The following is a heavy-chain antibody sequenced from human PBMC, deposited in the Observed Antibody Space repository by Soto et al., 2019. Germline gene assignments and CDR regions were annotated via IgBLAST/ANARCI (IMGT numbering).Heavy chain of an antibody. CDR2: IYYSGST. CDR1: GGSISSYY. CDR3: ARKASYYYGSSGYYFDY. Sequence: SETLSLTCTVSGGSISSYYWSWIRQPPGKGLEWIGYIYYSGSTNYNPSLKSRVTISVDTSKNQFSLKLSSVTAADTAVYYCARKASYYYGSSGYYFDYWGQGTLVTVSS. D-gene: IGHD3-22*01. J-gene: IGHJ4*02. V-gene: IGHV4-59*01.